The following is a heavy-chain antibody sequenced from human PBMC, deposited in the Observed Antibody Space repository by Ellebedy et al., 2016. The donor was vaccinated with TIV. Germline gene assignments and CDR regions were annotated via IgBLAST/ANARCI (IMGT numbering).Heavy chain of an antibody. V-gene: IGHV3-73*01. D-gene: IGHD2-21*01. CDR2: IRSRRNNDAT. Sequence: GGSLRLSCAGSGFILSDSALHWVRQAPGKGLEWLGRIRSRRNNDATTYGEAVRGRFTISRDDSTNTAFLQMNSLRAEDTGIYYCAVSQYSPGFDRWGQGTVVTVSS. CDR3: AVSQYSPGFDR. CDR1: GFILSDSA. J-gene: IGHJ4*01.